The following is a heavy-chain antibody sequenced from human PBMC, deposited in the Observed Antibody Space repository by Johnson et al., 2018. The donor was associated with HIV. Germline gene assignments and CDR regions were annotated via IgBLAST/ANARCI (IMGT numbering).Heavy chain of an antibody. CDR2: NRNKANSYTT. CDR3: VRVELGAFDI. D-gene: IGHD1-7*01. V-gene: IGHV3-72*01. Sequence: VQLVESGGGLVQPGGSLRLSCAASGFTFSNAWMSWVRQAPGKGLEWVGRNRNKANSYTTEYAASVKGRFTISRDDSKNSLYLQMNSLKTEDTAVYYCVRVELGAFDIWGQGTMVTVSS. J-gene: IGHJ3*02. CDR1: GFTFSNAW.